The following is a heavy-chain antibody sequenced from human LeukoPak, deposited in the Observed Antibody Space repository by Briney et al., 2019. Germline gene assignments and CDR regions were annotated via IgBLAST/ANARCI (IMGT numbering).Heavy chain of an antibody. Sequence: SETLSLTCTVSGGSMSTSYWTWIRQPPGKGLECIGYIYHTGDINYNPSLNSRVTISLDTSKNQFSLKVTSVTAADTAVYYCARGTRELPSWGQGTLVTVSS. CDR3: ARGTRELPS. CDR2: IYHTGDI. D-gene: IGHD1-7*01. V-gene: IGHV4-59*08. CDR1: GGSMSTSY. J-gene: IGHJ5*02.